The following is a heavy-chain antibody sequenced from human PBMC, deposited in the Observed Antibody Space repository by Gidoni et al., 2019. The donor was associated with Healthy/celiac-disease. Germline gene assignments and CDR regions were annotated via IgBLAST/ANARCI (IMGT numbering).Heavy chain of an antibody. CDR1: GFTFSSYS. J-gene: IGHJ6*02. D-gene: IGHD2-2*03. Sequence: EVQLVASGGGLVKPGGSLGLYCAASGFTFSSYSMNWVRQAPGKGLEWVSSISSSSSYIYYADSVKGRFTISRDNAKNSLYLQMNSLRAEDTAVDDCARLGIVVVPAARYYYYYGMDVWGQGTTVTVSS. V-gene: IGHV3-21*01. CDR3: ARLGIVVVPAARYYYYYGMDV. CDR2: ISSSSSYI.